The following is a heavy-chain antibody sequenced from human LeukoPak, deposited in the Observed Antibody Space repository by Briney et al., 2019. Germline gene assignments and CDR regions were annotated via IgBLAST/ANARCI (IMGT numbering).Heavy chain of an antibody. V-gene: IGHV4-39*02. J-gene: IGHJ4*02. CDR1: GGSISSSSYY. CDR2: IYYSGST. Sequence: PSETLSLTCTVSGGSISSSSYYWGWIRQPPGKGLEWIGSIYYSGSTYYNPSLKSLVTISVDTSKNQYSLNLSSVAAADPAGYSCAKEWELRLWGQGTLGTVSS. CDR3: AKEWELRL. D-gene: IGHD1-26*01.